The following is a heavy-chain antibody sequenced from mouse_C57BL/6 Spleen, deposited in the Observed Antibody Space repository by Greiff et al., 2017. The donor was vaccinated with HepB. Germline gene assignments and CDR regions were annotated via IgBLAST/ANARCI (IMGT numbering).Heavy chain of an antibody. Sequence: QVQLQQPGAELARPGASVKLSCKASGYTFTSYGIRWVKQRTGQGLEWIGAIYPSSGYTYYNEKFKGKATLTVDKSSSTAYMELRSLTAEDSAVYFCARSEDYYEGNTLDYWGQGTTLTVSS. V-gene: IGHV1-81*01. CDR3: ARSEDYYEGNTLDY. D-gene: IGHD1-1*01. CDR2: IYPSSGYT. J-gene: IGHJ4*01. CDR1: GYTFTSYG.